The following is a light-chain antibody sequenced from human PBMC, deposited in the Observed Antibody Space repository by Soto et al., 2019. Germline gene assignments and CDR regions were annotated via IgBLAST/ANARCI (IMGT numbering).Light chain of an antibody. J-gene: IGKJ4*01. CDR1: QSVSSSY. CDR2: GAS. V-gene: IGKV3-20*01. CDR3: QQYGSSFPLT. Sequence: ERVLMQSAGTLSLSTGERATLSCRASQSVSSSYLAWYQQKPGQAPRLLIYGASSRATGIPDRFSGSGSGTDFTLTISRLEPEDFAVYYCQQYGSSFPLTFGGGTKVDIK.